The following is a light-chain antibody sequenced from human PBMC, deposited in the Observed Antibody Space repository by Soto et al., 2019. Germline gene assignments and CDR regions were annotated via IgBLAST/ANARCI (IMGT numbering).Light chain of an antibody. CDR1: SGDNSYA. CDR3: QTWSTDIRV. J-gene: IGLJ3*02. CDR2: LNSDGSH. Sequence: QSVLTQPPSASTSLGASVKLTCTLSSGDNSYAIAWHQQQPEKGPRYLMKLNSDGSHSKGDGIPDRFSGSSSGAERYLTISSLQSEDEADYYCQTWSTDIRVFGGGTQLTVL. V-gene: IGLV4-69*01.